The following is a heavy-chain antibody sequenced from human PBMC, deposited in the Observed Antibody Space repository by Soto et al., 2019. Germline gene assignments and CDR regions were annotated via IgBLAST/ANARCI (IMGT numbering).Heavy chain of an antibody. CDR1: GFTFSDYY. Sequence: VQLVESGGGLVKPGGSLRLSCAASGFTFSDYYMSWIPQAPGKGLEWVSYITSSGSTIYYADSVKGRFTIPRDNAKNSLYLQMNSLRAEDTAVYYCARENEQWVAADNWGQGTLVTVSS. CDR3: ARENEQWVAADN. CDR2: ITSSGSTI. V-gene: IGHV3-11*01. D-gene: IGHD6-19*01. J-gene: IGHJ4*02.